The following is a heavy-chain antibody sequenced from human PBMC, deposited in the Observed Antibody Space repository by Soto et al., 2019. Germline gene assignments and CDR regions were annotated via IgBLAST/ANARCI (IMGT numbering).Heavy chain of an antibody. Sequence: PSETLSLTCAVYGGSFSGYYWSWIRQPPGKGLEWIGEINHSGSTNYNPSLKSRVTISVDTSKNQFSLKLSSVTAADTAVYYCARDLIAAAGTFHYWGQGTLVTVSS. CDR1: GGSFSGYY. D-gene: IGHD6-13*01. CDR3: ARDLIAAAGTFHY. CDR2: INHSGST. V-gene: IGHV4-34*01. J-gene: IGHJ4*02.